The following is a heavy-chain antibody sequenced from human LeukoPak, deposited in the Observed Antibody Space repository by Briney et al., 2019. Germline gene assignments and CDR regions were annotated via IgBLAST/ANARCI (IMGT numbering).Heavy chain of an antibody. Sequence: GGSLRLSCEASGFTFGGDWMHWVRQAPGKGLVWVSRINPDGSSAYYADSVKGRFSISRDNAKNTLYLQMNSLRAEDTAVYYCTRGISGNYGNFDYWGQGTLVTVSS. CDR2: INPDGSSA. CDR1: GFTFGGDW. V-gene: IGHV3-74*01. D-gene: IGHD1-26*01. J-gene: IGHJ4*02. CDR3: TRGISGNYGNFDY.